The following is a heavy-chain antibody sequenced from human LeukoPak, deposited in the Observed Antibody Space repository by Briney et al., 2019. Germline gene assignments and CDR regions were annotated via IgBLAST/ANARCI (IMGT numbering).Heavy chain of an antibody. CDR2: ICGSGGNK. CDR1: GFTFSSYA. D-gene: IGHD6-13*01. Sequence: GVSLRLSCAASGFTFSSYAMRWVRQAPGKGRVWVLAICGSGGNKYYADAGRGRFTIYRDNSKKTLYLQMTSLRAEDNAVYYCAKERGAAAGRDVFDYWGQGTLVTVSS. CDR3: AKERGAAAGRDVFDY. V-gene: IGHV3-23*01. J-gene: IGHJ4*02.